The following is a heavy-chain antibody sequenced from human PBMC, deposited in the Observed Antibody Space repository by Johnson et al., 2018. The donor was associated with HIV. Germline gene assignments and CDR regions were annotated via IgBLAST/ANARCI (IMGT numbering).Heavy chain of an antibody. CDR2: ISYSGSST. D-gene: IGHD3-16*01. V-gene: IGHV3-23*04. Sequence: EVQLVESGGGLVQPGGSLRLSCAASGFSFDSHAINWVRQAPGKGLQWVSAISYSGSSTYYADSVKGRFTISRDNSRSTVYLHMINLRADDTALYYWARELSRYDYDYAAFDLWGQGTTGTVSS. CDR1: GFSFDSHA. J-gene: IGHJ3*01. CDR3: ARELSRYDYDYAAFDL.